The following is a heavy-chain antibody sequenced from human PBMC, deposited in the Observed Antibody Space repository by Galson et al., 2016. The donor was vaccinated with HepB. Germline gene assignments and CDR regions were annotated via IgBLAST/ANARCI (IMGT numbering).Heavy chain of an antibody. D-gene: IGHD6-19*01. J-gene: IGHJ4*02. CDR1: GFTFSSYG. Sequence: SLRLSCAASGFTFSSYGMHWVRQAPGKGLEWVAVISDNGRNQYYADPVKGRFTISRDNAKNSLYLHMNNLRVEDTAVYYCAKNSGWNSDYWGQGTLVIVSS. CDR2: ISDNGRNQ. V-gene: IGHV3-30*18. CDR3: AKNSGWNSDY.